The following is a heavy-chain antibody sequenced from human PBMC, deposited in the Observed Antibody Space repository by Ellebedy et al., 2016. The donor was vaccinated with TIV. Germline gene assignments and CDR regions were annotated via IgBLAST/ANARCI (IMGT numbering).Heavy chain of an antibody. CDR3: ARDDCSGGSCYVPPGWFDP. V-gene: IGHV4-34*01. CDR2: INHSGST. D-gene: IGHD2-15*01. CDR1: GGSFSGYY. J-gene: IGHJ5*02. Sequence: SETLSLXXAVYGGSFSGYYWSWIRQPPGKGLEWIGEINHSGSTNYNPSLKSRVTISVDTSKNQFSLKLSSVTAADTAVYYCARDDCSGGSCYVPPGWFDPWGQGTLVTVSS.